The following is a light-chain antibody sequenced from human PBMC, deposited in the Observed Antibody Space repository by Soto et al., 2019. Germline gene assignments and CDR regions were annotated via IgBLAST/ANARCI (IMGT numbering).Light chain of an antibody. Sequence: DIQMTQSPSTLSASVGDRVTITCRASQSISTWFAWYHQKPGKAPKLLIYKASSLESGVPSRFSGSGSGTEFTLTISSLQPDDFATYYCQQYNSYWTFGQGTKVDIK. CDR2: KAS. CDR3: QQYNSYWT. V-gene: IGKV1-5*03. CDR1: QSISTW. J-gene: IGKJ1*01.